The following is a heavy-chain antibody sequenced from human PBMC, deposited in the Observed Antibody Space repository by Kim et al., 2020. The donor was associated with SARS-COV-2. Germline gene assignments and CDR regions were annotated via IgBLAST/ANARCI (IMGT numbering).Heavy chain of an antibody. CDR2: ISYDGSNK. Sequence: GGSLRLSCAASGFTFSSYGMHWVRQAPGKGLEWVAVISYDGSNKYYADSVKGRFTISRDNSKNTLYLQMNSLRAEDTAVYYCAKGSSSWYHYYYGMDVWGQGTTVTVSS. D-gene: IGHD6-13*01. CDR1: GFTFSSYG. CDR3: AKGSSSWYHYYYGMDV. V-gene: IGHV3-30*18. J-gene: IGHJ6*02.